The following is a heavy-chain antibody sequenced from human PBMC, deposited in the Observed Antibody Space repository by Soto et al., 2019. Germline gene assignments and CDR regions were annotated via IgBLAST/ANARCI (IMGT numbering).Heavy chain of an antibody. CDR1: GYTFSNFW. CDR2: IYPGDHET. CDR3: ARSPRSSPYFDY. J-gene: IGHJ4*02. D-gene: IGHD6-13*01. V-gene: IGHV5-51*01. Sequence: GESLKISCQCSGYTFSNFWIGWVCQLPGKGLEWMGIIYPGDHETRYSPSFHGKVTISADKSINTAYLQWNSLEASDTAFYFCARSPRSSPYFDYWGQGALVTVS.